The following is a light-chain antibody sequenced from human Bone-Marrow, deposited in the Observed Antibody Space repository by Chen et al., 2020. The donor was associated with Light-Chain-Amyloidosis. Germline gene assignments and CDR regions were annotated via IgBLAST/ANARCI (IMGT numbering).Light chain of an antibody. V-gene: IGLV3-21*02. CDR2: DDS. CDR1: NIGSTS. Sequence: SYVLTQPYSVSVAPGQTATIACGGNNIGSTSVHRYQQTPGHAPLLVVYDDSDRPSGIPERLSGSNSGNTATMTISRVEAGDEADYYWQVWDRGSDRPVFGGGTKLTVL. CDR3: QVWDRGSDRPV. J-gene: IGLJ3*02.